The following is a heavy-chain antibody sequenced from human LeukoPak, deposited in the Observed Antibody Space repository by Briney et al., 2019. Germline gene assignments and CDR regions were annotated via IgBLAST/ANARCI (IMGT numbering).Heavy chain of an antibody. V-gene: IGHV4-31*03. CDR3: ARYLDPYQIGPNLGYYGMDV. CDR2: IYYSGST. D-gene: IGHD1-7*01. CDR1: GGSISSGGYY. J-gene: IGHJ6*02. Sequence: PSETLSLTCTVSGGSISSGGYYWSWIRLHPGKGLELIGYIYYSGSTYYNPSLKSRVTISVDTSKNQFSLKLSSVTAADTAVYYCARYLDPYQIGPNLGYYGMDVWGQGTTVTVSS.